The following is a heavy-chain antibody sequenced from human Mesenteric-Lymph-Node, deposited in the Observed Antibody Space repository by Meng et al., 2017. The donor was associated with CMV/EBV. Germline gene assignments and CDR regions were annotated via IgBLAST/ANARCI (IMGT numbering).Heavy chain of an antibody. D-gene: IGHD2-2*01. CDR2: IHSGGRT. J-gene: IGHJ5*02. CDR1: GFTVNNNY. Sequence: GESLKISCAASGFTVNNNYMTWVRQAPGKGLEWVSVIHSGGRTHNSDSVKGRFRISRDNPKNTLYLQMTNLRAEDTAVYYCARVDSTTFGWFDPWGQGTLVTVSS. V-gene: IGHV3-53*01. CDR3: ARVDSTTFGWFDP.